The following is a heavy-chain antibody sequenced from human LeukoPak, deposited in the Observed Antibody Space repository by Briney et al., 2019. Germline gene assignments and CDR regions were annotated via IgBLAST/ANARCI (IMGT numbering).Heavy chain of an antibody. J-gene: IGHJ6*02. D-gene: IGHD2-15*01. V-gene: IGHV3-23*01. Sequence: PGGSLRLSCAASGFTFSSYAMSWVRQAPGKGLEWVAAISGSGGSTYYADSVKGRFTISRDNSKNTLYLQMNSLRAEDTAVYYCAKDLHLDFYYYYYYGMDVWGQGTTVTVSS. CDR1: GFTFSSYA. CDR3: AKDLHLDFYYYYYYGMDV. CDR2: ISGSGGST.